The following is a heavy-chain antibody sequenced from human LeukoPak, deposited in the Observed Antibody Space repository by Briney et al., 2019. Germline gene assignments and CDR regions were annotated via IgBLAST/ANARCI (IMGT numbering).Heavy chain of an antibody. J-gene: IGHJ5*01. Sequence: SQTLSLTCAISGDTVSSTSGAWNCITQSPSRGLEWLGRTYYRSKWFNDYAVSVKSRLTFSPDTSKNQVSLQLNSVIPEDTAVYYCARERIDSFDSWGQGTLVTVSS. V-gene: IGHV6-1*01. CDR1: GDTVSSTSGA. CDR3: ARERIDSFDS. CDR2: TYYRSKWFN. D-gene: IGHD3-16*02.